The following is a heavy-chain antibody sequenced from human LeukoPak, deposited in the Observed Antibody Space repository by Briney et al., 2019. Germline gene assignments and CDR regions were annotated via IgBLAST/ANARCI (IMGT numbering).Heavy chain of an antibody. CDR3: AKDRDRFENLDY. CDR1: GFTFSSYG. D-gene: IGHD3-10*01. CDR2: IYYDGSIK. J-gene: IGHJ4*02. V-gene: IGHV3-33*06. Sequence: PGGSLRLSCAASGFTFSSYGMHWVRQAPGKGLEWVAVIYYDGSIKYYADSVKGRFTISRDNSKNTLYLQISSLRAEDTAVYYCAKDRDRFENLDYWGQGTLVTVSS.